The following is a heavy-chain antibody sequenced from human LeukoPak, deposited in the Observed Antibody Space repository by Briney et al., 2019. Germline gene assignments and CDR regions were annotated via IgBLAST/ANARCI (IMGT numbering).Heavy chain of an antibody. CDR3: ATEYDFWSGYPSITGFDP. V-gene: IGHV4-39*01. J-gene: IGHJ5*02. D-gene: IGHD3-3*01. CDR2: IYYSGST. Sequence: SETLSLTCTVSGGSISSSSYYWGWIRQPPGKGLEWIGSIYYSGSTYYNPSLKSRVTISVDTSMNQFSLKLSSVTAADTAVYYCATEYDFWSGYPSITGFDPWGQGTLVTVSS. CDR1: GGSISSSSYY.